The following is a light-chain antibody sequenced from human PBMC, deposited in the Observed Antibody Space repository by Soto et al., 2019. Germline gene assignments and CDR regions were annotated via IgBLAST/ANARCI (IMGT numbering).Light chain of an antibody. J-gene: IGKJ5*01. CDR1: QAINDY. V-gene: IGKV1-33*01. CDR3: QQYDNLPIT. CDR2: EAS. Sequence: DIQMTQSPSSLSASVGDRVTITCQASQAINDYLTWYQQKPGKAPKLLIYEASNLETGVPSRFSGSGSGTHFTFTISSPQPEDIATYYCQQYDNLPITFGQGTRLEIK.